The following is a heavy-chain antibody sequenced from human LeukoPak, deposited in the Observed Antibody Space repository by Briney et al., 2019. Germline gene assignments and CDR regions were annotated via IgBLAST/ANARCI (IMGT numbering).Heavy chain of an antibody. CDR2: ISYGGSNK. D-gene: IGHD5-18*01. CDR3: ASVGGYSYGYGYYYGMDV. CDR1: GFTFSSYA. J-gene: IGHJ6*02. V-gene: IGHV3-30-3*01. Sequence: GGSLRLSCAASGFTFSSYAMHWVRQAPGKGLEWVAVISYGGSNKNYADSVKGRFTISRDNSKNTLYLQMNSLRAEDTAVYYCASVGGYSYGYGYYYGMDVWGQGTTVTVSS.